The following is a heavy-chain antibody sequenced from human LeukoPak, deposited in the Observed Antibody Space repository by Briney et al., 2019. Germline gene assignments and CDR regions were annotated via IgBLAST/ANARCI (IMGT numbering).Heavy chain of an antibody. Sequence: SGGSLRLSCAASGFTFNDHYMSWVRQAPGKGLECLSYISSGGSTTYYTDSVKGRFTISRDNGKNALYLQMNSLRGDDTAVHYCAREIAADRGFDSWGQGTLVTVSS. V-gene: IGHV3-11*01. D-gene: IGHD6-6*01. J-gene: IGHJ4*02. CDR2: ISSGGSTT. CDR3: AREIAADRGFDS. CDR1: GFTFNDHY.